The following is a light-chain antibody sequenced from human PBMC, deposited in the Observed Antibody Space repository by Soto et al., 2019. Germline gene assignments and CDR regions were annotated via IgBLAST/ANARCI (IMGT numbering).Light chain of an antibody. V-gene: IGKV1-6*01. CDR1: RDVGSD. CDR2: AAS. Sequence: AIQLTQSPSSLSASVGDRVTITCRASRDVGSDVSWYQQKPGQADKLLIYAASNLYTGVPSRFSGSRSGTEFTLTISSLQPEDFASYYCLQDYGDSWTFGQGTKVDIK. J-gene: IGKJ1*01. CDR3: LQDYGDSWT.